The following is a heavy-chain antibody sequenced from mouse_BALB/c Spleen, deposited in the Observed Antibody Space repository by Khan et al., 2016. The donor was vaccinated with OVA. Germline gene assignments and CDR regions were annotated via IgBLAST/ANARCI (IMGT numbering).Heavy chain of an antibody. V-gene: IGHV1S136*01. D-gene: IGHD2-10*01. Sequence: VQLQQSGPELVKPGASVKMSCKASGYTFTSYVMHWVKQKPGQGLEWIGYINPYNDGTKYNEKFKGKATLTSDKSSGTSCMALSSLTSEDSAVYFCARSTYYGNPSALDYWGQGTSVTVSS. CDR1: GYTFTSYV. CDR3: ARSTYYGNPSALDY. J-gene: IGHJ4*01. CDR2: INPYNDGT.